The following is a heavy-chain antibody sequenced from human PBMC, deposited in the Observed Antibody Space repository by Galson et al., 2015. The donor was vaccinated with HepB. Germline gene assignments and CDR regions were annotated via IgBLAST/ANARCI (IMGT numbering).Heavy chain of an antibody. CDR2: ISSSGDTI. Sequence: SLRLSCAASGFTFSDFYMSWIRQAPGKGLEWVSYISSSGDTISYADSVKGRFTISRDNAKSSLYLQVNSLRAEDTAVYYCARASLGWFDPWGLGTLLTVSS. J-gene: IGHJ5*02. CDR3: ARASLGWFDP. V-gene: IGHV3-11*01. CDR1: GFTFSDFY.